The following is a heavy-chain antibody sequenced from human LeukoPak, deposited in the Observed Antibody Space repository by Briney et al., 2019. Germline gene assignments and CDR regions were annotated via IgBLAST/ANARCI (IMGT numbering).Heavy chain of an antibody. CDR1: GGSISSYY. Sequence: SETLSLTCTVSGGSISSYYWSWIRQPPGKGLEWIGYIYYSGSTNYNPSLKSRVTISVDTSKNEFSLKLSSVTAADTAVYYCARVGEVEWFFAFDIWGQGTMVAVSS. D-gene: IGHD3-3*01. J-gene: IGHJ3*02. V-gene: IGHV4-59*08. CDR2: IYYSGST. CDR3: ARVGEVEWFFAFDI.